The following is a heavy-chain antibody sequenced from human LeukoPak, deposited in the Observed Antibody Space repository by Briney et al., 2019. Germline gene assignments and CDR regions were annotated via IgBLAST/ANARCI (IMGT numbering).Heavy chain of an antibody. J-gene: IGHJ3*02. V-gene: IGHV3-11*04. D-gene: IGHD3-3*01. CDR1: GFTFSDYY. CDR2: ISSSGSTI. CDR3: ARDLGDYDFWSGYAGGGPLGDLKYAFDI. Sequence: GGSLRLSCAASGFTFSDYYMSWIRQAPGKGLEWVSYISSSGSTIYYADSVKGRFTISRDNAKNSLYLQMNSLRAEDTAVYYCARDLGDYDFWSGYAGGGPLGDLKYAFDIWGQGTMVTVSS.